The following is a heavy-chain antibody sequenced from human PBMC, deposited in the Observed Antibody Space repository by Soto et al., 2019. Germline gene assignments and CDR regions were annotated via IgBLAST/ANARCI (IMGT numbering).Heavy chain of an antibody. D-gene: IGHD6-19*01. CDR1: GGTFSTYA. V-gene: IGHV1-69*06. J-gene: IGHJ6*02. CDR2: ILPMFGTV. Sequence: QLQLVQSGAEVKKPGSSVKVACQASGGTFSTYAISWMRQAPGQGLEWMGGILPMFGTVHYAQKFQGRVTITADKYTSTAYVDLSSLRSEDTAVYYCATTSSRSIAVAGSGYYYGRDVWGQGPTVTVSS. CDR3: ATTSSRSIAVAGSGYYYGRDV.